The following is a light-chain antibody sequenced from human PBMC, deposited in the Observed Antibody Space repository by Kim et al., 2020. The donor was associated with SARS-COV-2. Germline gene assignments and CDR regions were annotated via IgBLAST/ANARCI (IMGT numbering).Light chain of an antibody. J-gene: IGKJ1*01. CDR3: QHRGNWPRT. Sequence: EIVLTQSPATLSLSPGERATLSDRTSQSVNSYLAWYQQKPGQAPRLLIYDASNRATDIPARFSGSGSGTDFTLTISSLEPADFSVYYCQHRGNWPRTFGQGTKVDIK. CDR1: QSVNSY. V-gene: IGKV3-11*01. CDR2: DAS.